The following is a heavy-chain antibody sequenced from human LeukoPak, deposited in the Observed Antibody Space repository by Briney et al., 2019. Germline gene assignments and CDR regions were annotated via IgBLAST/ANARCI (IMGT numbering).Heavy chain of an antibody. D-gene: IGHD4-17*01. Sequence: ASVKVSCKASGYTFTGYYMHWVRQAPGQGLEWMGWINPNSGGTNYAQKFQGRVTMTRDTSTSTAYMELSRLRSDDTAVYYCARGLYGDYEIDYWGQGTLVTVSS. CDR3: ARGLYGDYEIDY. J-gene: IGHJ4*02. V-gene: IGHV1-2*02. CDR1: GYTFTGYY. CDR2: INPNSGGT.